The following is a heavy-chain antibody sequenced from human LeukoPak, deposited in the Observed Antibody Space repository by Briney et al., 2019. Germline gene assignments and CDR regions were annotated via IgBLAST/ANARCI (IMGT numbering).Heavy chain of an antibody. D-gene: IGHD3-10*01. Sequence: PSETLSLTCTVSGGSINSYYWSWIRQPPGKGLEWIGYIYYSGSTNYNPSLKSRVTISVDTSKNQFSLKLSSVTAADTAVYYCARQGYYGSGSSLIDYWGQGTLVTVSS. CDR2: IYYSGST. J-gene: IGHJ4*02. CDR3: ARQGYYGSGSSLIDY. CDR1: GGSINSYY. V-gene: IGHV4-59*08.